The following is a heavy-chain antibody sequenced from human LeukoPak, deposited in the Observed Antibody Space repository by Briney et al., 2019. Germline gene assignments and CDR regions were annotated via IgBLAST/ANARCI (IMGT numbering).Heavy chain of an antibody. J-gene: IGHJ4*02. Sequence: GASVKVSCKASGGTFSSYAISWVRQAPGQGLEWMGGIIPIFGTANYAQKFQGRVTITTDESTSTAYMELSSLRSEDTAVYYCARGDDYYYDSSGYFDYWGQGTLVTVSS. CDR1: GGTFSSYA. V-gene: IGHV1-69*05. CDR3: ARGDDYYYDSSGYFDY. D-gene: IGHD3-22*01. CDR2: IIPIFGTA.